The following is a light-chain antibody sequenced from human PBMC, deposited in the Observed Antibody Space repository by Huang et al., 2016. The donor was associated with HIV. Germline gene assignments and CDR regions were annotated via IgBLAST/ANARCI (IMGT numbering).Light chain of an antibody. CDR1: QSVGSY. Sequence: EIVLTQSPATLSLSPGERATLSCRASQSVGSYLAWYQQKPGQAPSLLIFDASIRATGVPARFSGSGSGTDFTLTISSLEPEDFAVYYCQQRSNWPTFGPGTKVDIK. V-gene: IGKV3-11*01. J-gene: IGKJ3*01. CDR3: QQRSNWPT. CDR2: DAS.